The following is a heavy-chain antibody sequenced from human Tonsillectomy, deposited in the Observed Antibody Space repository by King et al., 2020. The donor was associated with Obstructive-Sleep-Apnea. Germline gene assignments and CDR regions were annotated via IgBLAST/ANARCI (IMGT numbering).Heavy chain of an antibody. CDR3: ARDHITASEDI. CDR2: ISGYNGNT. Sequence: QLVQSGAEVKEPGASVKVSCKASGYTFTSYGITWVRQAPGQGLEWVGWISGYNGNTNYAQKYQGRVTMTTDTSTTTAYMELSSLRSDDTAVYYCARDHITASEDIWGQGTMVTVSS. CDR1: GYTFTSYG. J-gene: IGHJ3*02. D-gene: IGHD1-14*01. V-gene: IGHV1-18*01.